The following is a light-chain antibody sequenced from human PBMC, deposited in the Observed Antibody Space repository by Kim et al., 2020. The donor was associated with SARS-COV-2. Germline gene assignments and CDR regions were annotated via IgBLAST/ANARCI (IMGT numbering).Light chain of an antibody. J-gene: IGLJ3*02. CDR2: DKN. Sequence: SSELTQDPDVSVALGQTVSITCQGDSLRKYSASWYQQKPGQAPILVIHDKNNVRSSVAAGLSAASNSDNTAFFIITGPQVEDADAYYCCSRNNDGHGVFG. V-gene: IGLV3-19*01. CDR3: CSRNNDGHGV. CDR1: SLRKYS.